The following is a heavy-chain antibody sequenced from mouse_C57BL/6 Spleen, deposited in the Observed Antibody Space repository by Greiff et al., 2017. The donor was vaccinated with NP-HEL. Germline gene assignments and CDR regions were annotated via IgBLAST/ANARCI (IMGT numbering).Heavy chain of an antibody. CDR2: IDPSDSYT. V-gene: IGHV1-59*01. J-gene: IGHJ1*03. Sequence: VQLQQPGAELVRPGTSVKLSCKASGYTFTSYWMHWVKQRPGQGLEWIGVIDPSDSYTNYNQKFKGKATLTVDTSSSTAYMQLSSLTSEDSAVYYCARDDYDQAWYFDVWGTGTTVTVSS. D-gene: IGHD2-4*01. CDR1: GYTFTSYW. CDR3: ARDDYDQAWYFDV.